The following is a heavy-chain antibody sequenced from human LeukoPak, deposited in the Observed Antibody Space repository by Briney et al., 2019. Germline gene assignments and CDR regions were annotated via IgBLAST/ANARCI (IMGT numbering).Heavy chain of an antibody. CDR2: ISGSGSNT. Sequence: GVSLRLSCAASGFTFSSYAMSWVRQAPGKGLQWVSGISGSGSNTYYADSVKGRFTISRDNSKNTLYLQMNSLRADDTAVSFCPKDSTVVSGTDRFEYFYFWGRGTLGTVSS. V-gene: IGHV3-23*01. CDR3: PKDSTVVSGTDRFEYFYF. CDR1: GFTFSSYA. D-gene: IGHD2-15*01. J-gene: IGHJ4*02.